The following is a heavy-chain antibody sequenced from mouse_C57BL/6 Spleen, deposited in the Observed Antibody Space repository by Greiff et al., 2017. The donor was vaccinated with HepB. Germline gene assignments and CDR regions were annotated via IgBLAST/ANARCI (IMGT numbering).Heavy chain of an antibody. CDR1: GFSLTSYG. V-gene: IGHV2-5*01. D-gene: IGHD4-1*01. J-gene: IGHJ1*03. CDR3: AKKGDWDGWYFDV. Sequence: VMLVESGPGLVQPSQSLSITCTVSGFSLTSYGVHWVRQSPGKGLEWLGVIWRGGSTDYNAAFMSRLSITKDNSKSQVFFKMNSLQADDTAIYYCAKKGDWDGWYFDVWGTGTTVTVSS. CDR2: IWRGGST.